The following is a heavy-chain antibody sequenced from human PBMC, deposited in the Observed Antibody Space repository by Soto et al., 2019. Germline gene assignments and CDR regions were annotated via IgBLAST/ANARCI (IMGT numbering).Heavy chain of an antibody. CDR3: ARYYYASGSYHYYFDY. CDR1: GFTFSDYY. J-gene: IGHJ4*02. V-gene: IGHV3-11*06. CDR2: ISSSSSST. Sequence: PGGSLRLSCAASGFTFSDYYMSWIRQAPGKGLEWVSYISSSSSSTSYADSMKGRFTISRDNAKNSLYLQMNSLRAEDTAVYYCARYYYASGSYHYYFDYWGQGTLVTVS. D-gene: IGHD3-10*01.